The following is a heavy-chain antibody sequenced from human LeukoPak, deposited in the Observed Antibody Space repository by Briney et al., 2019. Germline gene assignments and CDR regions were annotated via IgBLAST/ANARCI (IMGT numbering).Heavy chain of an antibody. D-gene: IGHD3-22*01. CDR1: GDSVSSNSAA. J-gene: IGHJ3*02. CDR2: TYYRSKWYN. Sequence: SQTLSLTCAISGDSVSSNSAAWNWIRQSPSRGLEWLGRTYYRSKWYNDYAVSVKSRITINPDTSKNQFSLQLNSVTPEDTAVYYCARAGPSSGYQSYAFDIWGQGTMVTVSS. CDR3: ARAGPSSGYQSYAFDI. V-gene: IGHV6-1*01.